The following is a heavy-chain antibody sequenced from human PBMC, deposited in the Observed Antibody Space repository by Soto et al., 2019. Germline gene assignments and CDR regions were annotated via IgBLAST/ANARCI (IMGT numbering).Heavy chain of an antibody. V-gene: IGHV1-8*01. CDR2: MQPSTGRT. CDR1: GYSFTSLD. D-gene: IGHD1-26*01. J-gene: IGHJ4*02. Sequence: QVQLVQSGAEVREPGASVKVSCKASGYSFTSLDINWVRQTAGQGLEWMGWMQPSTGRTGYAQKFQGRVTMTRDTSINTAYMELTTRTSEDTAFYYCARGVSAGVDYCGQGTLVTVSS. CDR3: ARGVSAGVDY.